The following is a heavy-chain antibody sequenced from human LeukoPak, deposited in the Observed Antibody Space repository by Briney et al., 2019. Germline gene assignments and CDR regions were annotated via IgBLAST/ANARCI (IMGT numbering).Heavy chain of an antibody. V-gene: IGHV3-23*01. CDR1: GFTFSDYA. Sequence: GGSLRLSCVASGFTFSDYAMSWVRQAPGKGLEWVSAISGSGGSTYYADSVKGRFTISRDNSKNTLYLQMNSLRAEDTAVYYCAKHEGAVAGYFDYWGQGTLVTVSS. CDR3: AKHEGAVAGYFDY. D-gene: IGHD6-19*01. CDR2: ISGSGGST. J-gene: IGHJ4*02.